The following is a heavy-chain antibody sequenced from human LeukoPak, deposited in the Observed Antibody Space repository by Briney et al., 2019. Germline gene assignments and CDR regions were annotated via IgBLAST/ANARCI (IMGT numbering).Heavy chain of an antibody. CDR1: GFTFSSYS. CDR3: ARDHGVRGLISHDAFDI. V-gene: IGHV3-21*01. D-gene: IGHD3-10*01. CDR2: ITTSGSYM. Sequence: GGSLRLSCAASGFTFSSYSMNWVRQAPGKGLEWVSSITTSGSYMYYGDSLKGRFTISRDNAKNTLYLQMNSLRAEDTAVYYCARDHGVRGLISHDAFDIWGQGTMVTVSS. J-gene: IGHJ3*02.